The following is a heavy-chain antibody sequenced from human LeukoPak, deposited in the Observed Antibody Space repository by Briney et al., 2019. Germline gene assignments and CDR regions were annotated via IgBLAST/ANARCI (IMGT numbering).Heavy chain of an antibody. D-gene: IGHD3-10*01. CDR3: ARHSDVIGAI. CDR1: GYTFTHQW. V-gene: IGHV5-51*01. Sequence: GESLKISCKASGYTFTHQWIGWVRQESGSGLEWMGIIYPRDSDTRYSPSLQGHVTISADTSINTAYLEWSRLEASDTGIYYCARHSDVIGAIWGQGTLVTVSS. CDR2: IYPRDSDT. J-gene: IGHJ4*02.